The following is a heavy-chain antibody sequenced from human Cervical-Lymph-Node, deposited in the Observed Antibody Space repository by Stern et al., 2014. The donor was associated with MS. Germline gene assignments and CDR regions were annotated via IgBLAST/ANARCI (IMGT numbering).Heavy chain of an antibody. D-gene: IGHD2-8*02. CDR1: GDSISSYTHY. CDR2: VYYSGAT. J-gene: IGHJ4*02. V-gene: IGHV4-39*01. CDR3: AKHACTGAACPFDL. Sequence: QLQLQESGPGLVKPSETLSLTCAVSGDSISSYTHYWAWIRQPPGKGLEWIGSVYYSGATYYNPSLKSPVTISVDTSKNPFYLGLTSVPAADTAVYYCAKHACTGAACPFDLWGQGTLVTVSS.